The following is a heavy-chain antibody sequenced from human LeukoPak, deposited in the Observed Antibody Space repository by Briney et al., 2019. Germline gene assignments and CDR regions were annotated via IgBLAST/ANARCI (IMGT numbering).Heavy chain of an antibody. V-gene: IGHV4-4*02. CDR2: VNLQGST. Sequence: SGTLSLTCGVSGGSITSTNYWTWVHQPPGKGLEWIGEVNLQGSTNYNPSLMGRVAISVDMSENYISLQLTSVTAADTAVYYCAREGGPYRPLDYSGQGTLVTVSS. CDR3: AREGGPYRPLDY. CDR1: GGSITSTNY. J-gene: IGHJ4*02.